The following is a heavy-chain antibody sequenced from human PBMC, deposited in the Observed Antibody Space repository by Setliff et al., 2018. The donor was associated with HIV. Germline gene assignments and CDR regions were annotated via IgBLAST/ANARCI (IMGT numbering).Heavy chain of an antibody. J-gene: IGHJ3*02. CDR2: INHSGST. CDR1: GRSFSGYY. Sequence: SETLSLTCAVYGRSFSGYYWSWIRQPPGKGLEWIGEINHSGSTNYNPSLKSRDTISVDTSKNKFSLKLSYVTAADPAVYDCARDRHIVVVTAFHDAFDSWGEGTMVTVS. V-gene: IGHV4-34*01. CDR3: ARDRHIVVVTAFHDAFDS. D-gene: IGHD2-21*02.